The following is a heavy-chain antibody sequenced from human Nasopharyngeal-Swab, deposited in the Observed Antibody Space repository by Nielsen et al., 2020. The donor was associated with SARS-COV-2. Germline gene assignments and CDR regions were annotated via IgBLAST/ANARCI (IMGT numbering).Heavy chain of an antibody. CDR3: ARAGVDTSTGSSGGCFDY. J-gene: IGHJ4*02. D-gene: IGHD3-9*01. Sequence: SETLSLTCAVYGGSFSGYYWSWIRQPPGKGLEWIGEINHSGSTNYNPSLKSRVTISVDTSKNQFSLKLSSVTAADTAAYYCARAGVDTSTGSSGGCFDYWGQGALVTVSS. V-gene: IGHV4-34*01. CDR2: INHSGST. CDR1: GGSFSGYY.